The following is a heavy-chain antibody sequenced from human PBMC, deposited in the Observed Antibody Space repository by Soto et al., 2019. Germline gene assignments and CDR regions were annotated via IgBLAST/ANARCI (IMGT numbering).Heavy chain of an antibody. V-gene: IGHV1-18*01. D-gene: IGHD1-26*01. Sequence: QVQLVQSGAEVKKPGASVKVSCNASGYTFTNYGFSWVRQAPGQGLEWMGWVSAYNGHTKYVEKLQGRVTMTTDTSXSTAHMELRSLRSDDTAVYYCARDRSVGATAGQFDYWGQGTLVTVSS. CDR3: ARDRSVGATAGQFDY. CDR2: VSAYNGHT. CDR1: GYTFTNYG. J-gene: IGHJ4*02.